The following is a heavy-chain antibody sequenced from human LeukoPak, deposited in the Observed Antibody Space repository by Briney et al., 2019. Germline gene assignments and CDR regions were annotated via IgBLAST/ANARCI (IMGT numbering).Heavy chain of an antibody. Sequence: SETLSLTCTVSLASINTFYWSWIRQPPGKGLEWIGNIYYSGSIIYNPSLRSRVTISVDTSKNQFSLKLNSVTAADTAVYYCASSLIQIPGRFDYWGQGTLVTVSS. J-gene: IGHJ4*02. CDR3: ASSLIQIPGRFDY. CDR2: IYYSGSI. D-gene: IGHD5-18*01. V-gene: IGHV4-59*01. CDR1: LASINTFY.